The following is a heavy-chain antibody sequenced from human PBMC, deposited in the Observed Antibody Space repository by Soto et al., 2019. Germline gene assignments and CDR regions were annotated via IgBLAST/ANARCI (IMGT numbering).Heavy chain of an antibody. CDR1: GSTFSIFA. CDR3: ARKNYVSGSILAGDFDY. Sequence: QVQLVESGGGVVQSGRSLRLSCAASGSTFSIFAMHWVRQAPGKGLEWVSLISYDGTNKYYAESVKGRFTISRDNSKNTLYLQINSLRDEDTAVYYCARKNYVSGSILAGDFDYWGQGTLVTVSS. D-gene: IGHD3-10*01. V-gene: IGHV3-33*01. J-gene: IGHJ4*02. CDR2: ISYDGTNK.